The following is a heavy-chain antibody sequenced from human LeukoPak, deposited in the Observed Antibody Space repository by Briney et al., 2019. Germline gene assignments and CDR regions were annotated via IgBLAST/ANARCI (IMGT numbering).Heavy chain of an antibody. V-gene: IGHV4-4*07. D-gene: IGHD6-6*01. CDR1: GGSISTYY. J-gene: IGHJ4*02. CDR3: AREGSMTARPFVSIDY. CDR2: IHTSGST. Sequence: PSETLSLTCTVSGGSISTYYWSWVRQPAGKGLEWIGRIHTSGSTDYNPPLKSRVTMSVDTSKKQFSLRLSSVTAADAAMYYCAREGSMTARPFVSIDYWGQGTLVTVSS.